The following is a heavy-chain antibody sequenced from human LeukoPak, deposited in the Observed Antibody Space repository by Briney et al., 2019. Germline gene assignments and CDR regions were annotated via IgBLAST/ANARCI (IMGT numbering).Heavy chain of an antibody. J-gene: IGHJ2*01. CDR2: IKPDEGEK. D-gene: IGHD3-10*01. Sequence: GGALRLSCAASGFTFSNDWMIWVRQAPGKGLEWVANIKPDEGEKYYVDSVKGRFTVSRDNAKNSLYLQMNSLRAEDTAVYYCVRYYTRQSWYFDLWGRGTLVTVSS. CDR3: VRYYTRQSWYFDL. V-gene: IGHV3-7*01. CDR1: GFTFSNDW.